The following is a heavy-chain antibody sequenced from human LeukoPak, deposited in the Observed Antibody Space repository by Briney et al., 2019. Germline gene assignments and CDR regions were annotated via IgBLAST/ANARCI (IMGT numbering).Heavy chain of an antibody. J-gene: IGHJ4*02. CDR2: ISWNSGSI. CDR3: AKVVNSGWYYFGY. CDR1: GFTFDDFA. D-gene: IGHD6-19*01. Sequence: GGSLRLSCVASGFTFDDFAMHWVRQAPGKGLEWVSGISWNSGSIDYADSVKGRFTISRDNAKNSLYPQMNSLRAEDTALYYCAKVVNSGWYYFGYWGQGTLVTVSS. V-gene: IGHV3-9*01.